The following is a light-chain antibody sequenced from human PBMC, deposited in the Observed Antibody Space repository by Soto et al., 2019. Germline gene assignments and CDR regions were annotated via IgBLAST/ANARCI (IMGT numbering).Light chain of an antibody. CDR1: QSVSSN. CDR3: QQYNSYWT. CDR2: GAS. Sequence: EIVMTQSPATLSVSPGERATLSCRASQSVSSNLAWYQQKPGQAPRLLIYGASTRATGIPARFSGSGSGTDFTLTISRLEAEDFATYYCQQYNSYWTFGQGTKVDI. J-gene: IGKJ1*01. V-gene: IGKV3-15*01.